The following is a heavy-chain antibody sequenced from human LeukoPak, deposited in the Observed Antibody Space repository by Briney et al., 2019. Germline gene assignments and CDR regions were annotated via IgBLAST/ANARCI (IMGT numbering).Heavy chain of an antibody. D-gene: IGHD4-23*01. CDR3: ARGRPHGNDY. V-gene: IGHV3-74*01. CDR1: GFTFSSYW. Sequence: GGSLRLSCAASGFTFSSYWMNWVRQAPGKGLVWVSRIASDGSSTTYADSVKGRYSISRDNAKNTLYLQMNSLRVEDTAVYYCARGRPHGNDYWGQGTMVTVSS. CDR2: IASDGSST. J-gene: IGHJ4*02.